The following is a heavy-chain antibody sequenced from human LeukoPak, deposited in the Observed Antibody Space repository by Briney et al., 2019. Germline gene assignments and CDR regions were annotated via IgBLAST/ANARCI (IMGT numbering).Heavy chain of an antibody. CDR1: GGSISSYY. CDR3: ARASSTAVAFHDY. D-gene: IGHD6-19*01. Sequence: SETLSLTCTVSGGSISSYYWSWIRQPPGKGLEWIGYIYYSGSTNYNPSLKSRVTISVDTSKNQFSLKLSSVTAADTAVYYCARASSTAVAFHDYWGQGTLVTVSS. V-gene: IGHV4-59*01. J-gene: IGHJ4*02. CDR2: IYYSGST.